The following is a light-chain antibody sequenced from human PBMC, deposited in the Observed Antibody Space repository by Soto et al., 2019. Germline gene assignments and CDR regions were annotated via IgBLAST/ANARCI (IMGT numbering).Light chain of an antibody. CDR1: SXDVGGYNF. Sequence: QSALTQPASVSGXXXXSITXXXXXTSXDVGGYNFVSWYQQHPDKVPKLIIYDVSNRPSGVSNRFSGSKSGNTASLTISGIQAEDEADYYCSSYTSSSTLIFGGGTKLTVL. V-gene: IGLV2-14*03. J-gene: IGLJ2*01. CDR3: SSYTSSSTLI. CDR2: DVS.